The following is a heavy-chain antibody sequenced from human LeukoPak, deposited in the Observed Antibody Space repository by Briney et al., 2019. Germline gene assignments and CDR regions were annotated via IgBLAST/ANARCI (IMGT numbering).Heavy chain of an antibody. CDR3: ARDSAGYYYDTSGPIYYFDY. CDR2: INPNSGGT. Sequence: ASVKVSCKASGYTFTGYYMHWVRQAPGQGLEWMGWINPNSGGTNYAQNFQGRVTMTRDTSISTAYMELSRLRSDDTAVYYCARDSAGYYYDTSGPIYYFDYWGQGTLVTVSS. V-gene: IGHV1-2*02. CDR1: GYTFTGYY. D-gene: IGHD3-22*01. J-gene: IGHJ4*02.